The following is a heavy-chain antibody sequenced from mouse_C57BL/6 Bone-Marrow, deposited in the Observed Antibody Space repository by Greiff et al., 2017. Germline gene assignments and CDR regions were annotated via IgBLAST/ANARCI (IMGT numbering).Heavy chain of an antibody. D-gene: IGHD1-1*01. CDR1: GYTFTSYW. J-gene: IGHJ4*01. V-gene: IGHV1-69*01. Sequence: QVQLQQPGAELVMPGASVKLSCKASGYTFTSYWMHWVQQRPGQGLEWIGEIDPSDSYTNYNQKFKGKSTLTVDKSSSTAYMQLSSLTSEDSAVYYSARRAPTVVPYYYAMDYWGQGTSVTVSS. CDR2: IDPSDSYT. CDR3: ARRAPTVVPYYYAMDY.